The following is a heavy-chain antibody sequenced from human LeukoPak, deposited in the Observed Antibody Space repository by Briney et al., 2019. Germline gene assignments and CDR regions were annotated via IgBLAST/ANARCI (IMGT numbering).Heavy chain of an antibody. J-gene: IGHJ4*02. V-gene: IGHV4-34*01. CDR2: INHSGST. CDR1: GGSFSGYY. D-gene: IGHD3-16*02. CDR3: ARGPGDYVWGSYRRFDY. Sequence: SETLFLTCAVYGGSFSGYYWSWIRQPPGKGLEWIGEINHSGSTNYNPSLKSRVTISVDTSKNQFSLKLSSVTAADTAVYYCARGPGDYVWGSYRRFDYWGQGTLVTVSS.